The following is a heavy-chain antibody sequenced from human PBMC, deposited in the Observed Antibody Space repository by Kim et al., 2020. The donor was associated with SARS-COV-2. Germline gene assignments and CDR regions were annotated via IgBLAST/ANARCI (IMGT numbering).Heavy chain of an antibody. V-gene: IGHV3-9*01. Sequence: GGSLRLSCAASGFTFGDYAMHWVRQAPGKGLEWVSGISWNSGSIGYADSVKGRFTISRDNAKNSLYLQMNSLRAEDTALYYCAKDIGYCSSTSCSTDYYYYGMDVWGQGTTVTVSS. D-gene: IGHD2-2*02. CDR2: ISWNSGSI. J-gene: IGHJ6*02. CDR3: AKDIGYCSSTSCSTDYYYYGMDV. CDR1: GFTFGDYA.